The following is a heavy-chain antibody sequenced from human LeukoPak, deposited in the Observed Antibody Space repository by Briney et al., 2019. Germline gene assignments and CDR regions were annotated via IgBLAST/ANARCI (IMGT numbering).Heavy chain of an antibody. CDR3: AREGSRYYDSSGYYGIFGY. Sequence: SVKVSCKASGGTFSSYAISWVRQAPGQGLEWMGGIIPIFGTANYAQKFQGRVTITADKSTSTAYMELSSLRSEDTAVYYCAREGSRYYDSSGYYGIFGYWGQGTLVTVSS. J-gene: IGHJ4*02. CDR2: IIPIFGTA. V-gene: IGHV1-69*06. CDR1: GGTFSSYA. D-gene: IGHD3-22*01.